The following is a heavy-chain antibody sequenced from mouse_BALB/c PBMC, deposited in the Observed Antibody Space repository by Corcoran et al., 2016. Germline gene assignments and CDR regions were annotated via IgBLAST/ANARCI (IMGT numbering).Heavy chain of an antibody. V-gene: IGHV3-6*02. J-gene: IGHJ2*01. CDR1: GYSITSGYY. CDR2: ISYDGSN. D-gene: IGHD4-1*01. CDR3: ARRANRDYFDY. Sequence: DVPLQESGLGLVKPSQSLSLTCSVTGYSITSGYYWNWIRQFPGNKLEWMGYISYDGSNNYNPSLKNRNSITRDTSKNQFFLKLNSVTTEDTATYYCARRANRDYFDYWGQGTTLTVSS.